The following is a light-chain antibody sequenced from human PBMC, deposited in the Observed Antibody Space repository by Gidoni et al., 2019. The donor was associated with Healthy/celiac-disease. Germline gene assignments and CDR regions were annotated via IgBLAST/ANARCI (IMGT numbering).Light chain of an antibody. V-gene: IGKV3-11*01. Sequence: IVLPQSPATLSLSPGERAILSCRASQSVSSYLAWYQQKPGQAPRLLIYDASNRATGIPARFSGSGSGTDFTLTISSLEPEDFAVYYCQQRSNWPSYTFGQGTKLEIK. CDR1: QSVSSY. CDR2: DAS. CDR3: QQRSNWPSYT. J-gene: IGKJ2*01.